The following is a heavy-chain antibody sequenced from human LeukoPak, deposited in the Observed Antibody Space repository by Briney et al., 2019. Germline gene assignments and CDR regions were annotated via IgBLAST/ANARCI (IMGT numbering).Heavy chain of an antibody. V-gene: IGHV3-30-3*01. D-gene: IGHD1-14*01. CDR2: ISYEGSNK. J-gene: IGHJ4*02. Sequence: GRSLRLSCAASGFTFSSYAMHWVGQAPGKGLEWVAVISYEGSNKYYADSVKGRFTISRDNSKNTLYLQMNSLRAEDTAVYYCARESEGVDYWGQGTLVTVSS. CDR3: ARESEGVDY. CDR1: GFTFSSYA.